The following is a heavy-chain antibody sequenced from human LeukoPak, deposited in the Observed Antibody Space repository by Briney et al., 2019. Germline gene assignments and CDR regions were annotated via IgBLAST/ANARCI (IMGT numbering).Heavy chain of an antibody. CDR3: ARDGGYCSSTSCRDYYMDV. V-gene: IGHV3-11*01. Sequence: GGSLRLPCAASGFTFSDYYMSWIRQAPGKGLEWVSYISSSGSTIYYADSVKGRFTISRDNAKNSLYLQMNSLRAEDTAVYYCARDGGYCSSTSCRDYYMDVWGKGTTVTVSS. CDR2: ISSSGSTI. J-gene: IGHJ6*03. D-gene: IGHD2-2*01. CDR1: GFTFSDYY.